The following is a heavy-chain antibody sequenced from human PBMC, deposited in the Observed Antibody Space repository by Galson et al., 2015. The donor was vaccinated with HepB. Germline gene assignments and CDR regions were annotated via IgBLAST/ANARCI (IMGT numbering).Heavy chain of an antibody. CDR3: ARDGAIVPAAIVRHYYYYYGMDV. D-gene: IGHD2-2*02. CDR2: ISSSSSYI. V-gene: IGHV3-21*01. CDR1: GFTFSSYS. J-gene: IGHJ6*02. Sequence: SLRLSCAASGFTFSSYSMNWVRQAPGKGLEWVSSISSSSSYIYYADSVKGRFTISRDNAKNSLYLQMNSLRAEDTAVYYCARDGAIVPAAIVRHYYYYYGMDVWGQGTTVTVSS.